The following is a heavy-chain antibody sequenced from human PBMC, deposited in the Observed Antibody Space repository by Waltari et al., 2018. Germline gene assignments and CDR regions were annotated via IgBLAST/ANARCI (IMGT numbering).Heavy chain of an antibody. V-gene: IGHV3-74*01. CDR2: IKFDGSII. Sequence: EVQLVESGGGLVQPGGSLRLPCVGSGLTFSSYWLHWVRKAPGKGLEWVSRIKFDGSIINYADSVKGRFTISRDKAKNTLYLQMNNVRAEDTAVYYCERAGSYRFDYWGQGTLVTVSS. J-gene: IGHJ4*02. D-gene: IGHD3-10*01. CDR1: GLTFSSYW. CDR3: ERAGSYRFDY.